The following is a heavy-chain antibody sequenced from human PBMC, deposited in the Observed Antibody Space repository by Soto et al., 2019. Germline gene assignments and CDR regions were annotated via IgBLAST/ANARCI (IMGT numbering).Heavy chain of an antibody. CDR3: AKDGSSGYYWLDY. V-gene: IGHV1-18*04. J-gene: IGHJ4*02. D-gene: IGHD3-22*01. CDR2: ISAYNGNT. Sequence: ASVKVSCKASGYTFTGYYIHWVRQAPGQGLEWMGWISAYNGNTNYAQKLQGRVTMTTDTSTSTAYMELRSLRSDDTAIYYCAKDGSSGYYWLDYWGQGTLVTVSS. CDR1: GYTFTGYY.